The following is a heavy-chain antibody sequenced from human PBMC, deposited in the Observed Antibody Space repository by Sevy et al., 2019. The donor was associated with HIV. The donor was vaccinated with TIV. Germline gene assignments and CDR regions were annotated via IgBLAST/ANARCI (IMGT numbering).Heavy chain of an antibody. CDR3: AKEQYSSSSGLDY. D-gene: IGHD6-6*01. J-gene: IGHJ4*02. CDR2: ISYDGSNK. V-gene: IGHV3-30*18. Sequence: GGSLRLSCAASGFTFSSYGMHWVRQAPGKGLEWVAVISYDGSNKYYADSVKGRFTISRDNSKNTLYLQMNSLRAEDTAVYYCAKEQYSSSSGLDYWCQGTLVTVSS. CDR1: GFTFSSYG.